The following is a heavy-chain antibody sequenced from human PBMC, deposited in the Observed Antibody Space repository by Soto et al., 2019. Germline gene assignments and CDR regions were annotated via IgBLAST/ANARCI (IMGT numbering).Heavy chain of an antibody. J-gene: IGHJ5*02. V-gene: IGHV4-30-4*01. CDR2: IYYSGST. D-gene: IGHD4-4*01. CDR3: ARDSPYSNIHHWFDP. Sequence: SETLSLTCTLSGDSISSGDYYWSLIRQPPGKGLEWIGYIYYSGSTYYNPSLKSRVTISVDTSKNQFSLKLSSVTAADTAVYYCARDSPYSNIHHWFDPWGQGTLVTVSS. CDR1: GDSISSGDYY.